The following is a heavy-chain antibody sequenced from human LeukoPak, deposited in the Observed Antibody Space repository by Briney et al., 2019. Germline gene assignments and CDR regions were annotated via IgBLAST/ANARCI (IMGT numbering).Heavy chain of an antibody. CDR3: ARGAAIDY. CDR1: GGSFSGYY. D-gene: IGHD2-2*02. Sequence: SETLSLTCTVYGGSFSGYYWSWIRQPPGKGLEWIGEINHSGSTNYNPSLKSRVTISVDTSKNQFSLKLSSVTAADTAVYYCARGAAIDYWGQGTLVTVSS. V-gene: IGHV4-34*01. J-gene: IGHJ4*02. CDR2: INHSGST.